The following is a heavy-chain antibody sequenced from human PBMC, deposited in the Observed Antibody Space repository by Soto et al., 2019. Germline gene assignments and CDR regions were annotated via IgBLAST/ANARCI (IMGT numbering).Heavy chain of an antibody. V-gene: IGHV4-30-2*01. Sequence: SETLSLTCAVSGGSISSGGYSWSWIRQPPGKGLEWIGYIYHSGSIYYNPSLKSRVTISVDRSKNQFSLKLSSVTAADTAVYYCASVPDYWGQGTLVTVSS. CDR3: ASVPDY. CDR1: GGSISSGGYS. J-gene: IGHJ4*02. CDR2: IYHSGSI. D-gene: IGHD2-2*01.